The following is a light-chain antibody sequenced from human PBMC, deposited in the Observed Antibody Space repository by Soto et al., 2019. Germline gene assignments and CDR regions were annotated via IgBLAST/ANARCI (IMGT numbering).Light chain of an antibody. Sequence: EMVLTQSQGTLSLSPGERATLSCRASQSISRSYLAWYQQKPGQAPRRLIYAASSRATGIPDRFSGSGSGTDFTLTISRLEPEDCAVYDCQQYGSSSYTFGRGTQLEIK. CDR3: QQYGSSSYT. V-gene: IGKV3-20*01. J-gene: IGKJ2*01. CDR2: AAS. CDR1: QSISRSY.